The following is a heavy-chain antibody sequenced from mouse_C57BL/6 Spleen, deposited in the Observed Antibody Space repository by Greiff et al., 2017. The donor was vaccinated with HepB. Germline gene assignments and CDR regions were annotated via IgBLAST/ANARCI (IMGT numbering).Heavy chain of an antibody. J-gene: IGHJ1*03. CDR2: IYPGSGST. V-gene: IGHV1-55*01. D-gene: IGHD2-4*01. CDR1: GYTFTSYW. Sequence: QVQLKQPGAELVKPGASVKMSCKASGYTFTSYWITWVKQRPGQGLEWIGDIYPGSGSTNYNEKFKSKATLTVDTSSSTAYMQLSSLTSEDSAVYYCARGGLRRHWYFDVWGTGTTVTVSS. CDR3: ARGGLRRHWYFDV.